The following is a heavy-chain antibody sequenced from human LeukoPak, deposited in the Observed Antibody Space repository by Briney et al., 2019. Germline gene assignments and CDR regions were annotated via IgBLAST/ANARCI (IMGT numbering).Heavy chain of an antibody. D-gene: IGHD6-6*01. CDR3: ARWSSSTYYFDY. V-gene: IGHV1-18*01. CDR2: ISAYNGNT. J-gene: IGHJ4*02. CDR1: GYTFTSYA. Sequence: ASVKVSCKASGYTFTSYAMNWVRQAPGQGLEWMGWISAYNGNTNYAQKLQGRVTMTTDTSTSTAYMELRSLRSDDTAVYYCARWSSSTYYFDYWGQGTLVTVSS.